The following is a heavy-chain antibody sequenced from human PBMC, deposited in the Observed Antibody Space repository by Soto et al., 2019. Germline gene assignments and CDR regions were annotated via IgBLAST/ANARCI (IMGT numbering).Heavy chain of an antibody. J-gene: IGHJ6*03. CDR1: GGSISRSRYY. CDR2: IYYSEST. Sequence: SATLSLTCTVSGGSISRSRYYGGWIRQPPGKGLEWIGRIYYSESTYYNPSLKRRITISVDTSNNHFSLKLSSVTAADTAVYYCARQRGDSGHNYYYIDVCGKGTTVTVSS. V-gene: IGHV4-39*01. D-gene: IGHD5-12*01. CDR3: ARQRGDSGHNYYYIDV.